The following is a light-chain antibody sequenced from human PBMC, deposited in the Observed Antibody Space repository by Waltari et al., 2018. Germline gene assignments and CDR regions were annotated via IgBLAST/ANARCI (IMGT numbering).Light chain of an antibody. CDR3: MQALQTPWT. CDR1: QSLLDRNGYNL. V-gene: IGKV2-28*01. J-gene: IGKJ1*01. CDR2: FGS. Sequence: DIVVTQSPLSLPVTPGEPASISCRSSQSLLDRNGYNLLDWYLQKPGQSPQLLIYFGSNRASGVPDRFSGSGSGRDFTLKISRVEAEDFGVYYCMQALQTPWTFGQGTKVEIK.